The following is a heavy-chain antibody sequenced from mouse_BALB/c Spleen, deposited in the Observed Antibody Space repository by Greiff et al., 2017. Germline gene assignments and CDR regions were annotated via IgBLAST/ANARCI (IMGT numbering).Heavy chain of an antibody. Sequence: QVQLKQSGPELVRPGVSVKISCKGSGYTFTDYAMHWVKQSHAKSLEWIGVISTYYGNTNYNQKFKGKATMTVDKSSSTAYMELARLTSEDSAIYYCARGGNYYGSFYAMDYWGQGTSVTVSS. CDR2: ISTYYGNT. CDR3: ARGGNYYGSFYAMDY. D-gene: IGHD1-1*01. V-gene: IGHV1-67*01. CDR1: GYTFTDYA. J-gene: IGHJ4*01.